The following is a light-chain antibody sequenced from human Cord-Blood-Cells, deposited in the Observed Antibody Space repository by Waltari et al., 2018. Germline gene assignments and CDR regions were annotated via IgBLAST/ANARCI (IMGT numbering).Light chain of an antibody. V-gene: IGLV2-11*01. J-gene: IGLJ1*01. CDR1: RSDVGGYNH. Sequence: QSALTQPRSVSGSPGQSVTISCTGTRSDVGGYNHVSWYQQHPGKPPQLMIYDCIKRPAGVPDRYSGSKSGNTSSLTISGLQAEDEADYYCCSYAGSYTKVFGTGTKVTVL. CDR2: DCI. CDR3: CSYAGSYTKV.